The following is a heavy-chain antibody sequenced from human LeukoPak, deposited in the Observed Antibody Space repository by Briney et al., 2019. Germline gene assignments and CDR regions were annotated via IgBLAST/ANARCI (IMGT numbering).Heavy chain of an antibody. Sequence: GGSLRLSCTASGFTFSDYYMSWIRQAPGKGLEWVSYISSSSSYTKYADSVKGRFTISRGNARNSLYLQMNSLRAEDTAVYYCLPLLSRPYVEDGFDIWGQGTMVTVSS. J-gene: IGHJ3*02. CDR1: GFTFSDYY. V-gene: IGHV3-11*06. D-gene: IGHD2/OR15-2a*01. CDR2: ISSSSSYT. CDR3: LPLLSRPYVEDGFDI.